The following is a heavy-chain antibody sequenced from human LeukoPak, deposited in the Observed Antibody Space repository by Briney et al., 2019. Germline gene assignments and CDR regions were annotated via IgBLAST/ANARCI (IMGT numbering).Heavy chain of an antibody. CDR3: ASESSGLWSDAFDI. J-gene: IGHJ3*02. Sequence: SETPSLTCTVSGGSISSYYWSWIRQSPGKGLEWIGYIYYSGSTYYNPSLKSRVTISVDTSKNQFSLKLSSVTAADTAVYYCASESSGLWSDAFDIWGQGTMVTVSS. CDR2: IYYSGST. V-gene: IGHV4-59*12. D-gene: IGHD3-22*01. CDR1: GGSISSYY.